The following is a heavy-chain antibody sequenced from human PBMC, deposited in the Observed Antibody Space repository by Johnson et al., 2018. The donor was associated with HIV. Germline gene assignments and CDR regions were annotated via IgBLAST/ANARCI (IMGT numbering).Heavy chain of an antibody. D-gene: IGHD3-22*01. CDR1: GFVFSDYV. Sequence: QVQLVESGGGVVQPGGSLTLSCAASGFVFSDYVMHWVRQAPGKGLDWVTFIRYDGSGKYYADSVNGRFTISRDNSKNTLYLQMNSLRAEDTAVYYCAKDVGNYWPNAFDIWGQGTTVTASS. J-gene: IGHJ3*02. CDR3: AKDVGNYWPNAFDI. CDR2: IRYDGSGK. V-gene: IGHV3-30*02.